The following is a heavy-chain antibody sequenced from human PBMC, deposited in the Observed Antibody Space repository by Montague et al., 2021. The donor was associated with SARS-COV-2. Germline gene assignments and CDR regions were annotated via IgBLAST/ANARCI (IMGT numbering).Heavy chain of an antibody. CDR1: GGSISSYY. J-gene: IGHJ3*02. Sequence: SETLSLTYTVSGGSISSYYWSWIRQPPGKGLEWIGYIYYSGSTNYNPSLRGRVTISVDTSKNQFSLKLSSVTAADTAVYYCARGSGWMGNAFDIWGQGTMVTVSS. CDR2: IYYSGST. V-gene: IGHV4-59*01. D-gene: IGHD6-19*01. CDR3: ARGSGWMGNAFDI.